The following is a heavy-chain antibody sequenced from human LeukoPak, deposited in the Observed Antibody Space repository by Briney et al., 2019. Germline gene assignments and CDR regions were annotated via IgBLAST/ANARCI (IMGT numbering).Heavy chain of an antibody. D-gene: IGHD3-10*01. J-gene: IGHJ6*03. CDR1: GFTFSAYS. Sequence: PWGSLRLSCAVSGFTFSAYSMNWVRQAPGKGLEWVSSITSGDFVYFADSLKGRFTISRDNAKSSLYLQMNCLSAEDTAVYYCARGGFNMVRGVIIPSNSYYYYMDIWGKGTTVTVSS. CDR3: ARGGFNMVRGVIIPSNSYYYYMDI. CDR2: ITSGDFV. V-gene: IGHV3-21*01.